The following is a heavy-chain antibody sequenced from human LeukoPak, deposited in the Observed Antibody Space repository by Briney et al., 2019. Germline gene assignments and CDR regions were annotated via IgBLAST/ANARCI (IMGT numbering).Heavy chain of an antibody. D-gene: IGHD1-1*01. CDR3: AVQHVAFDY. J-gene: IGHJ4*02. CDR2: ISSSGSTI. CDR1: VFTFSSYE. V-gene: IGHV3-48*03. Sequence: PGGSLRLSCAASVFTFSSYEMNWVRQAPGKGLEWVSYISSSGSTIYYADSVKGRFTISRDNAKNSLYLQMNSLRAEDTAVYYCAVQHVAFDYWGQGTLVTVSS.